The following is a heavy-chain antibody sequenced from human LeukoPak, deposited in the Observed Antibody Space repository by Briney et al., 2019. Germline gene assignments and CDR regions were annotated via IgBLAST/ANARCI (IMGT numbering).Heavy chain of an antibody. V-gene: IGHV4-34*01. Sequence: KPSETLSLTCAVYGGSFSGYYWSWIRQPPGKGLEWIGEINHSGSTNYNPSLKSRVTISVDTSKNQFSLKLSSVTAADTAVYYCARGAQKRGNDVGIWFDPWGQGTLVTVSS. CDR3: ARGAQKRGNDVGIWFDP. J-gene: IGHJ5*02. D-gene: IGHD1-1*01. CDR2: INHSGST. CDR1: GGSFSGYY.